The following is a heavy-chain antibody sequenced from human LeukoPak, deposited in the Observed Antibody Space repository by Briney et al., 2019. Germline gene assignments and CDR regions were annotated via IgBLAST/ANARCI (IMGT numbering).Heavy chain of an antibody. CDR2: INYSGST. V-gene: IGHV4-34*01. CDR3: ARVVRTVVAATDNYFDY. Sequence: SETLSLTCAVYGGSFSGYYWSWIRQPPGKGLEWIGEINYSGSTNYNPSLKSRVTISVDTSKNQFSLKLSSVTAADTAVYYCARVVRTVVAATDNYFDYWGQGTLVTVSS. D-gene: IGHD2-15*01. J-gene: IGHJ4*02. CDR1: GGSFSGYY.